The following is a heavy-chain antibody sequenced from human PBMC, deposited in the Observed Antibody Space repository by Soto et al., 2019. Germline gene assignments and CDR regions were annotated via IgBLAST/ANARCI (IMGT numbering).Heavy chain of an antibody. J-gene: IGHJ4*02. Sequence: EVQLVESGGGSVQPGGSLRLSCAASGFTLSDHYMDWVRQAPGKGLEWVARTKNRSQRYTIEYAASVKGRFTISRDDSKNSLYLQMNSLKSEDTAVYYCTCWIAARCSWGQGTLVTVAS. V-gene: IGHV3-72*01. CDR2: TKNRSQRYTI. D-gene: IGHD6-6*01. CDR1: GFTLSDHY. CDR3: TCWIAARCS.